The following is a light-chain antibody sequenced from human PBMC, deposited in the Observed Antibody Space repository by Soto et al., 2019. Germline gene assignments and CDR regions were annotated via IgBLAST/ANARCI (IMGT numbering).Light chain of an antibody. V-gene: IGKV3-20*01. CDR3: QQYGSSIT. Sequence: EIVSTQSPGTLSLTTGERATLSCRASQSVSSNYLAWYQQKPGQAPRLLIYVASSRATGIPDRFSGSGSGTDFTLTSSILEPEDLAVYYCQQYGSSITFGQGTRLEIK. CDR1: QSVSSNY. J-gene: IGKJ5*01. CDR2: VAS.